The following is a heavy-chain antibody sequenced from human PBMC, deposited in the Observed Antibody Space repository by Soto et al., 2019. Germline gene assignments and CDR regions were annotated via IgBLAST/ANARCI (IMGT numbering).Heavy chain of an antibody. Sequence: HPGGSLRLSCAASGFTFSSYGMQWVRQTPGKGLEWVAVISYDGNNKYYADSVKGRFTISRDNSKNTLSLQMNSLRVEDTALYYCAKTRGYSYNYGLNVWGQGTTVTVSS. CDR2: ISYDGNNK. CDR3: AKTRGYSYNYGLNV. V-gene: IGHV3-30*18. J-gene: IGHJ6*02. D-gene: IGHD5-18*01. CDR1: GFTFSSYG.